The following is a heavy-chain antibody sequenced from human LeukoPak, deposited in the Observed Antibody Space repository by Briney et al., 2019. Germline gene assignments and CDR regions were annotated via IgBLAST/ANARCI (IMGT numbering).Heavy chain of an antibody. Sequence: ASVKVSCKASGYSFIEYYMHWVRQAPGQGPEWMGWINPRSGGTTYAQKFHGRVTMTRDRSITTAYMELTRLTSDDTAVYYCARGDYGDSFDYWGQGTPVTVSS. CDR2: INPRSGGT. CDR3: ARGDYGDSFDY. D-gene: IGHD4-17*01. CDR1: GYSFIEYY. J-gene: IGHJ4*02. V-gene: IGHV1-2*02.